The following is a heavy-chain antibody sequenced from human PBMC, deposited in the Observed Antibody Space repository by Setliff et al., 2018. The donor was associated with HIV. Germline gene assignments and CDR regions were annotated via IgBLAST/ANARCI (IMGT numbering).Heavy chain of an antibody. CDR3: VRPSLGIGGGSIFHN. CDR2: IHFSGST. V-gene: IGHV4-39*01. J-gene: IGHJ4*02. Sequence: KPSETLSLTCTVSGGSISRYYWGWIRQPPGKGLEWIGSIHFSGSTWYTQSLNSRVTIWVDTSKNQFSLKVNSVTAADTAVYYCVRPSLGIGGGSIFHNWGQGTLVTVSS. D-gene: IGHD3-3*01. CDR1: GGSISRYY.